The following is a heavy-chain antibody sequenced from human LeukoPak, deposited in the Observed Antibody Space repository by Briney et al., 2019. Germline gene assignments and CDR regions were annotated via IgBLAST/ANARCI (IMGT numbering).Heavy chain of an antibody. D-gene: IGHD6-19*01. V-gene: IGHV3-30-3*01. CDR1: GFTFSSYA. CDR3: AKDNRRHYTSGPNPDSLH. CDR2: ISYDGSNK. J-gene: IGHJ4*02. Sequence: GGSLRLSCAASGFTFSSYAMHWVRQAPGKGLEWVAVISYDGSNKYYADSVKGRFTISRDNAKNSPYLQMDSLRVEDTAFYYCAKDNRRHYTSGPNPDSLHWGQGALVTVSS.